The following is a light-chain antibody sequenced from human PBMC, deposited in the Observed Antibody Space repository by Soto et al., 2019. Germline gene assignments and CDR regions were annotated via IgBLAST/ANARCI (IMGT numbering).Light chain of an antibody. CDR1: QSFRTL. CDR2: DAY. J-gene: IGKJ5*01. Sequence: VLTEFQITLSVSPVERAALSCRASQSFRTLLAWYQQKPGKAPSLLIYDAYHWDTGIPPRFSGSGSGTDFTLTISSLQPEDSAVYYCQQRYRGPITFGQGTRLEIK. CDR3: QQRYRGPIT. V-gene: IGKV3-11*01.